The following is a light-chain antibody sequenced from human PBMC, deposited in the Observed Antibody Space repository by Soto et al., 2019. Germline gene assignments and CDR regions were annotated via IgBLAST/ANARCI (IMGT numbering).Light chain of an antibody. CDR3: LQYNHYPLP. Sequence: DIQMTQSPSTLSASVGDRVTLTCRASQSINSWLAWYQQRPGKGPKLLIHKASILEGGVPSRFSGSASGTEFTLTISSLQLDDFGTYYCLQYNHYPLPFAGETKVAIK. CDR2: KAS. J-gene: IGKJ4*01. CDR1: QSINSW. V-gene: IGKV1-5*03.